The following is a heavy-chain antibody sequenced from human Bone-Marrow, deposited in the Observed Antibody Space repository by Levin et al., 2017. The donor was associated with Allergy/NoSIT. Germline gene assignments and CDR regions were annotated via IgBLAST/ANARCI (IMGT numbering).Heavy chain of an antibody. CDR2: IYSGGVT. CDR1: GFTVNNTY. Sequence: LSLPCAASGFTVNNTYMTWARQAPGKGLEWVSRIYSGGVTHYADSVKGRFTISRDSSMNTLYLQMNNLRAEDTAMYYCATSPLVAVWGQGTLVTVSS. J-gene: IGHJ4*02. D-gene: IGHD6-19*01. CDR3: ATSPLVAV. V-gene: IGHV3-53*01.